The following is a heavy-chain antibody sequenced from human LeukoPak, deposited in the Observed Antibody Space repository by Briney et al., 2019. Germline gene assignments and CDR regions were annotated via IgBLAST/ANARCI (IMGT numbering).Heavy chain of an antibody. D-gene: IGHD6-13*01. CDR3: ARDVAAAGYNWFDP. CDR1: GYTFTSYD. V-gene: IGHV1-8*01. Sequence: GASVKVSCKASGYTFTSYDINWVRQATGQGLEWMGWMNPNSGNTGYAQKFQGRVTVTRNTSISTAYMELSSLRSEDTAVYYCARDVAAAGYNWFDPWGQGTLVTVSS. J-gene: IGHJ5*02. CDR2: MNPNSGNT.